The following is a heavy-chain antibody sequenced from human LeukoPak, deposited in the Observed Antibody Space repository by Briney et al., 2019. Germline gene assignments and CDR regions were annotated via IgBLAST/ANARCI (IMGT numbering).Heavy chain of an antibody. CDR3: ARDRAIFGASYGMDV. J-gene: IGHJ6*02. D-gene: IGHD3-3*01. CDR1: GGTFSSYA. CDR2: IIAYNGNT. V-gene: IGHV1-18*01. Sequence: ASVKVSCKASGGTFSSYAISWVRQAPGQGLEWMGGIIAYNGNTNYAQKLQGRVTMTTDTSTSTAYMELRSLRSDDTAVYYCARDRAIFGASYGMDVWGQGTTVTVSS.